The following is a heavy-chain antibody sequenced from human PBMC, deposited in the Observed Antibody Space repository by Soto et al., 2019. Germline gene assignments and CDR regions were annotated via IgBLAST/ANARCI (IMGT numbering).Heavy chain of an antibody. CDR2: IYYSGIT. Sequence: SETLSLTCTVSGGSISSNYWSWIRQPPGKGLEWIGYIYYSGITHYNPSLKSRVTISLDTSKNHFSLKLSSVTAADTAVYYCATSYGNAWYTDWGQGTQVTVSS. CDR1: GGSISSNY. CDR3: ATSYGNAWYTD. V-gene: IGHV4-59*01. D-gene: IGHD3-10*01. J-gene: IGHJ4*02.